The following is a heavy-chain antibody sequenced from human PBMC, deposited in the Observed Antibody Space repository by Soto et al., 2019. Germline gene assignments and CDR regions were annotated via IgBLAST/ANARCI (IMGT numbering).Heavy chain of an antibody. CDR2: IVPIYRTA. D-gene: IGHD6-13*01. J-gene: IGHJ4*02. CDR1: GGTFSSYR. Sequence: QVQLVQSGAEVKKPGSSVKVSCKASGGTFSSYRINWVRQAPGQGLEWVGGIVPIYRTADYAQKFQGRVTITEDESASTAYMEQRSLKSQVTAVYYCARDSAAKLSSSWGKGPLVTASS. CDR3: ARDSAAKLSSS. V-gene: IGHV1-69*01.